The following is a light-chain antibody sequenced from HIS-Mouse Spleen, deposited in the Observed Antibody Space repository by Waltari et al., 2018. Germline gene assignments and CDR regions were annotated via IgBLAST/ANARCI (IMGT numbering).Light chain of an antibody. CDR1: SSAVGRYNL. V-gene: IGLV2-23*01. CDR2: EGS. Sequence: QSALTQPASVSGSPGQSIPLSCPGTSSAVGRYNLVPWYQQHPGKAPKLMIYEGSKRPSGVSNRFSGSKSGNTASLTISGLQAEDEADYYCCSYAGSSTWVFGGGTKLTVL. J-gene: IGLJ3*02. CDR3: CSYAGSSTWV.